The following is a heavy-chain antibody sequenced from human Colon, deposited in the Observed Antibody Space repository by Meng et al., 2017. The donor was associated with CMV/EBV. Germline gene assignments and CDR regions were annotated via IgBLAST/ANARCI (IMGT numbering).Heavy chain of an antibody. V-gene: IGHV4-39*07. D-gene: IGHD1-26*01. CDR2: IYFSGGT. CDR1: GGSIIDSYAY. CDR3: ARQGYTPPLLGALGS. Sequence: SETLSLTCTVSGGSIIDSYAYWAWIRQSPGKGLEWIGNIYFSGGTYYNPSLKSLVTFSVDTSKKQFSLTMHSVTAADTAVYYCARQGYTPPLLGALGSWGQGTLVTVSS. J-gene: IGHJ5*01.